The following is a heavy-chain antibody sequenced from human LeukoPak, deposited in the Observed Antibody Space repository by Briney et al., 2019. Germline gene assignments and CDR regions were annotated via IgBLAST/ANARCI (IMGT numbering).Heavy chain of an antibody. V-gene: IGHV3-30*03. CDR2: ISYDGSNK. CDR3: ARDGPGHFDY. CDR1: GFTFSSYG. Sequence: PGRSLRLSCAASGFTFSSYGMHWVRQAPGKGLEWVAVISYDGSNKYYADSVKGRFTISRDNSINTLYLQMNSLRAEDTAVYYCARDGPGHFDYWGQGTLVTVSS. J-gene: IGHJ4*02.